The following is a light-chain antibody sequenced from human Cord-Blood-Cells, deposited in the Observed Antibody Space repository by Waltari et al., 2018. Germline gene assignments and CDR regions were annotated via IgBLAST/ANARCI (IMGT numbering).Light chain of an antibody. CDR1: SSDAGGYNY. CDR2: DVS. J-gene: IGLJ1*01. CDR3: CSYAGSYTFYV. Sequence: QSALTQPRSVSGSPGQSVTISCTGTSSDAGGYNYVSWYQQHPGKAPKLMVYDVSKRPSGVPDRSSGSKSGNTASLTISGLQAEDEADYYCCSYAGSYTFYVFGAGTKVTVL. V-gene: IGLV2-11*01.